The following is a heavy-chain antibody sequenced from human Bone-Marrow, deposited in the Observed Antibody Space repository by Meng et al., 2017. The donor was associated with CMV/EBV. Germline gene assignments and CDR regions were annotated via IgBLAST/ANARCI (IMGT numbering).Heavy chain of an antibody. J-gene: IGHJ6*02. CDR3: ARDGGLKGTTGDYYYYCMDV. CDR1: GGTFSSYT. D-gene: IGHD1-7*01. CDR2: SIPVLGIA. Sequence: SVKVSCKASGGTFSSYTISWVRQAPGQGLEWMGRSIPVLGIANYAQKCQGRVTITADKSTSTAYMELSSLRSEDTAVYYCARDGGLKGTTGDYYYYCMDVWGQGTTVTVSS. V-gene: IGHV1-69*04.